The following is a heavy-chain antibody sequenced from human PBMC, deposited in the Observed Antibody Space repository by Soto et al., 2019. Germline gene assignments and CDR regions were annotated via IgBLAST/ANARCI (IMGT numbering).Heavy chain of an antibody. CDR3: ARASIAVAAHSFGMDV. V-gene: IGHV5-10-1*01. J-gene: IGHJ6*02. D-gene: IGHD6-19*01. CDR2: LDPSDSYS. Sequence: GESLKISSPGCGYRFTRYWISWVCEMLGKGLAGMVRLDPSDSYSYYSPTLKVNDTISAHKSINTAYQQWSSLTASDTAMYYCARASIAVAAHSFGMDVWGQGTTVTVSS. CDR1: GYRFTRYW.